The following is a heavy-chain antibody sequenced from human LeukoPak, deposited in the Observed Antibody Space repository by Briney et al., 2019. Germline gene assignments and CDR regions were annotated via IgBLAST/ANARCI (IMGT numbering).Heavy chain of an antibody. CDR3: ASEPGVVPDRTGYFDY. CDR1: GGTFSSYA. J-gene: IGHJ4*02. V-gene: IGHV1-69*10. D-gene: IGHD2-2*01. CDR2: IIPIFGIA. Sequence: GASVKVSCKASGGTFSSYAISWVRQAPGQGLEWMGGIIPIFGIANYAQKFQGRVTITADKSTSTAYMELSSLRSEDTAVYYCASEPGVVPDRTGYFDYWGQGTLVTVSS.